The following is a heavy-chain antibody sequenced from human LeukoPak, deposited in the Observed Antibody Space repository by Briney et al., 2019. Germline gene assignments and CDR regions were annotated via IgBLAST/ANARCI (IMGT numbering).Heavy chain of an antibody. CDR2: IYHSGST. Sequence: SETLSLTCTVSGYSISSGYYWGWIRQPPGKGLEWIGSIYHSGSTYYNPSLKSRVTISVDTSKNQFSLKLSSVTAADTAVYYCASRDYYYYYKDVWGKGTTVTVSS. V-gene: IGHV4-38-2*02. J-gene: IGHJ6*03. CDR3: ASRDYYYYYKDV. CDR1: GYSISSGYY.